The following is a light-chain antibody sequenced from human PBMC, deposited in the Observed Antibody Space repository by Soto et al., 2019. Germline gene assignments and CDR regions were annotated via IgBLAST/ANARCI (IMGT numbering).Light chain of an antibody. Sequence: IVLTQSPGPLSLSRGERATLSCRASQSVSSSRLAWYRQKPGQAPRLLIYGASSRATGIPDRFSGSGSGTDFTLTISRLEPEDFAVYYCQQYGSSRWTFGQGTKVDIK. V-gene: IGKV3-20*01. J-gene: IGKJ1*01. CDR2: GAS. CDR3: QQYGSSRWT. CDR1: QSVSSSR.